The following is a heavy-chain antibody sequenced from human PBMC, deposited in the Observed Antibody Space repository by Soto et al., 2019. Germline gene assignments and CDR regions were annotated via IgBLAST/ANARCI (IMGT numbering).Heavy chain of an antibody. J-gene: IGHJ6*02. V-gene: IGHV3-15*01. CDR2: IKSKTDGGTT. CDR1: GFTFSNAW. D-gene: IGHD6-19*01. Sequence: EVQLVESGGGLVKPGGSLRLSCAASGFTFSNAWMSWVRQAPGKGLEWVGRIKSKTDGGTTDYAAPVKGRFTISRDDSKNTLYLQMNSLKTEDKAVYYCTTDPHLIEVAGQEYYYYGMDVWGQGTTVTVSS. CDR3: TTDPHLIEVAGQEYYYYGMDV.